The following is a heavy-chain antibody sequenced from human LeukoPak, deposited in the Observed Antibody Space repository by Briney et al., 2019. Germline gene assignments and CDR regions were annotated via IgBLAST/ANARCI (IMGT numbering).Heavy chain of an antibody. CDR3: AKTPDYDFWSGLFDY. CDR2: ISSSSNTI. V-gene: IGHV3-48*04. D-gene: IGHD3-3*01. CDR1: GFTLNRHA. Sequence: GGSLRLSCVASGFTLNRHAMNWVRQAPGKGLEWLSYISSSSNTIYYEDSVRGRFTISRDNAKNSLYLEMNSLRAEDTAVYYCAKTPDYDFWSGLFDYWGQGTLVTVSS. J-gene: IGHJ4*02.